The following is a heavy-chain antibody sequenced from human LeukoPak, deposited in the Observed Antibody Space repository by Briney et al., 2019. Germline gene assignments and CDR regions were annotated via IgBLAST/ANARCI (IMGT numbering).Heavy chain of an antibody. CDR1: GFTFSRYW. V-gene: IGHV3-48*04. J-gene: IGHJ5*02. D-gene: IGHD3-22*01. CDR2: IRSTGSST. CDR3: ARDLGQYYDTSDNWFDP. Sequence: SGGSLRLSCAASGFTFSRYWMSWVRQAPGKGLEWVSYIRSTGSSTAYADSVKGRFAISRDNAKNSLYLQMNGLRVEDTAVYYCARDLGQYYDTSDNWFDPWGQGTLVTVSS.